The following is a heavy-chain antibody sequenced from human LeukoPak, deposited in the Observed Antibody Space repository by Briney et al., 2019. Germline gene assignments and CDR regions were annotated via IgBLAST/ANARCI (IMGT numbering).Heavy chain of an antibody. CDR2: INAGNGNT. CDR3: ATAVDQNSGSYQLDY. CDR1: GYTFTSYA. Sequence: ASVKVSCKASGYTFTSYAMHWVRQAPGQRLEWMGWINAGNGNTKYSQKFQGRVTITRDTSASTAYMELSSLRSEDTAVYYCATAVDQNSGSYQLDYWGQGTLVTVSS. D-gene: IGHD1-26*01. J-gene: IGHJ4*02. V-gene: IGHV1-3*01.